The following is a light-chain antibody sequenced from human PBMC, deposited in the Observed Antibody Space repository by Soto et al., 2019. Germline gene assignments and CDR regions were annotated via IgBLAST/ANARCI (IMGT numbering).Light chain of an antibody. CDR2: AAS. CDR3: QHLNNYPLS. J-gene: IGKJ4*01. Sequence: AIRMTQSPSSFSASTGDRVTITCRASQDISSYLAWYQQKPGKAPKLLIYAASTLQSGVPSRFSGSGSGTDFTLTIGCLQSEDFATYYCQHLNNYPLSFGGGTKVDIK. V-gene: IGKV1-8*01. CDR1: QDISSY.